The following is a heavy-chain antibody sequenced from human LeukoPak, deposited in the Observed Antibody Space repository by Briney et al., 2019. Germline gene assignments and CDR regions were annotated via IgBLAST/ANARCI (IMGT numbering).Heavy chain of an antibody. Sequence: GESLKISCQVSGYIFTHYWIGWVRQMPGKGLESMVLIYPADSDTTYSPSFQGQVTISADKPISTVYLQWSSLKASDTAMYYCARQSRDGSKTRGYYFDYWGQGTLVTVSS. CDR3: ARQSRDGSKTRGYYFDY. CDR1: GYIFTHYW. CDR2: IYPADSDT. V-gene: IGHV5-51*01. D-gene: IGHD3-10*01. J-gene: IGHJ4*02.